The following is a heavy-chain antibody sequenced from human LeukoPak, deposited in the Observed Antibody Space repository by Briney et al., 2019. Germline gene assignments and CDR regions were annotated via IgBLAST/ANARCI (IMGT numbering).Heavy chain of an antibody. CDR3: AKAGYSSGRGVCYFDY. D-gene: IGHD6-19*01. CDR1: GFTFDDYA. Sequence: GGSLRLSCAASGFTFDDYAMHWVRQAPGKGLEWVSLISGDGGSTYYADSVKGRFTISRDNSKNSLYLQMNSLRTEDTALYYCAKAGYSSGRGVCYFDYWGQGTLVTVSS. CDR2: ISGDGGST. J-gene: IGHJ4*02. V-gene: IGHV3-43*02.